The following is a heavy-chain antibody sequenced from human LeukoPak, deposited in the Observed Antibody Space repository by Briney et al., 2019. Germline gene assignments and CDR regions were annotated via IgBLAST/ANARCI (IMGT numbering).Heavy chain of an antibody. CDR3: ARPADGHVDY. D-gene: IGHD2-8*01. CDR1: EFNFNTSP. CDR2: ISLGGKYI. J-gene: IGHJ4*02. Sequence: GGSLRLSCAASEFNFNTSPMNWLRQAPGKGLEWVSSISLGGKYIYYADAVKGRFTISRDNSKNTLYLQMNSLRAEDTAVYYCARPADGHVDYWGLGTLVTVSS. V-gene: IGHV3-21*01.